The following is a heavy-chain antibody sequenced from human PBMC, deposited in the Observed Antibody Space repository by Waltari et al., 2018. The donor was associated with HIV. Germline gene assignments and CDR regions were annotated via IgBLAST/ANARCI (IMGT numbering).Heavy chain of an antibody. D-gene: IGHD4-17*01. CDR3: ARVVSGDSGSSRFDP. V-gene: IGHV4-4*02. J-gene: IGHJ5*02. CDR2: MYHAGST. CDR1: GGSIGSYNW. Sequence: QVQLQESGPGLVKASETLSLTCAVSGGSIGSYNWWSWVRQPPGKGLEWMGEMYHAGSTNYNTSFKNRVTISVDKPKNQFSLEMRSVTAADTAVYYCARVVSGDSGSSRFDPWGQGTLVTVSS.